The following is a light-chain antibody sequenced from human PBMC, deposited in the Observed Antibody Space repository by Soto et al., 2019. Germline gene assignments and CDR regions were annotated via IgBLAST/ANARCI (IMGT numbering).Light chain of an antibody. Sequence: EIVLTQSPGTLSLSPGERATLSCRVSQSVSSSYLAWYQQKPGQAPRLLIYAASIRATDIPDRFSGSGSGTDFTLTISRLEPEDFAVFYCQQYGSSSITFGQGTRLEIK. V-gene: IGKV3-20*01. CDR2: AAS. J-gene: IGKJ5*01. CDR3: QQYGSSSIT. CDR1: QSVSSSY.